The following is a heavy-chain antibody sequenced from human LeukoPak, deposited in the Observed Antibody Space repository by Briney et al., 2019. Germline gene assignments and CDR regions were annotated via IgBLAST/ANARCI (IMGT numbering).Heavy chain of an antibody. Sequence: SETLSLTCTVSGGSISSSSYYWGWIRQPPGKGLEWIGSIYYSGSTYYNPSLKSRVTISVDTSKNQFSLKLSSVTAADTAVYYCATPYSSSLGYFDLWGRGTLVTVSS. V-gene: IGHV4-39*01. CDR2: IYYSGST. J-gene: IGHJ2*01. CDR3: ATPYSSSLGYFDL. CDR1: GGSISSSSYY. D-gene: IGHD6-6*01.